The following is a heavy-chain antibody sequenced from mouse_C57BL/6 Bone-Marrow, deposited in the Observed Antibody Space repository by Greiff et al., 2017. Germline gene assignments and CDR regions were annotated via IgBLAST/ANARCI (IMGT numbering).Heavy chain of an antibody. Sequence: EVQLQQSGPELVKPGDSVKISCKASGYSFTGYFMNWVMQSHGKSLEWIGRINPYNGDTFYNQKFKGKATLTVDKSSSTAHMELRSLTSEDSAVYYCARRAYGSSYSYWYFDVWGTGTTVTVSS. D-gene: IGHD1-1*01. J-gene: IGHJ1*03. CDR3: ARRAYGSSYSYWYFDV. V-gene: IGHV1-20*01. CDR2: INPYNGDT. CDR1: GYSFTGYF.